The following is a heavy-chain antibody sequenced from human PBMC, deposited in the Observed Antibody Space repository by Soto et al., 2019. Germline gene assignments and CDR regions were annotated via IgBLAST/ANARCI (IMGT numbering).Heavy chain of an antibody. CDR3: AKGDTAMVPSGY. CDR2: ISYDGSNK. J-gene: IGHJ4*02. CDR1: GFTFSSYG. Sequence: QVQLVESGGGVVQPGSSLRLSCAASGFTFSSYGMHWVRQAPGKGLEWVAVISYDGSNKYYADSVKGRFTISRDNSKNTLYLQMNSLRAEDTAVYYCAKGDTAMVPSGYWGQGTLVTVSS. V-gene: IGHV3-30*18. D-gene: IGHD5-18*01.